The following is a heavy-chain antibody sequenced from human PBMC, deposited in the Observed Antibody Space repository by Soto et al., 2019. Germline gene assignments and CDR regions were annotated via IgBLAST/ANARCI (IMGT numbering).Heavy chain of an antibody. D-gene: IGHD3-22*01. CDR3: ARDQSSGVFDY. CDR2: ISPYNGNT. Sequence: QVQLVQSGGEVKQPGASVRVSCKATGYTFINSAIASVRQAPGQGLEWMGWISPYNGNTNYAQRVQGRVTITTDTSTSTAYMEIRSLRSDDTAVYYCARDQSSGVFDYWGQGTLVTVST. V-gene: IGHV1-18*01. CDR1: GYTFINSA. J-gene: IGHJ4*02.